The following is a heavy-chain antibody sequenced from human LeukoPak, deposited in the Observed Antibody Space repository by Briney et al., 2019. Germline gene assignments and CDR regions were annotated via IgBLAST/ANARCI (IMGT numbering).Heavy chain of an antibody. CDR3: ARDPSSSSDSDY. J-gene: IGHJ4*02. V-gene: IGHV4-38-2*02. CDR2: IYHSGST. D-gene: IGHD6-6*01. Sequence: SETLSLTCTVSGYSISSGYYWGWIRQPPGKGLEWIGSIYHSGSTNYNPSLKSRVTISVDTSKNQFSLKVTSVTAADTAVYYCARDPSSSSDSDYWGQGTLVTVSS. CDR1: GYSISSGYY.